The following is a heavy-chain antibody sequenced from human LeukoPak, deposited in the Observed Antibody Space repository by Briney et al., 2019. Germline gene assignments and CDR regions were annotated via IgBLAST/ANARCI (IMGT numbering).Heavy chain of an antibody. CDR1: GGSISSGSYY. Sequence: PSQTLSLTCTVSGGSISSGSYYWSWIRQPARTGLEWIGRIYTSGSTNYNPSLKSRVTISVDTSKNQFSLNLDSVTAADTAFYYCASDRIWFGESTNEYWGQGTLVTVSS. J-gene: IGHJ4*02. CDR2: IYTSGST. D-gene: IGHD3-10*01. CDR3: ASDRIWFGESTNEY. V-gene: IGHV4-61*02.